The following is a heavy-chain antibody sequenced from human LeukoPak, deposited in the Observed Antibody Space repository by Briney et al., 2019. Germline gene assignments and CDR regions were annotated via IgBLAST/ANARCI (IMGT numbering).Heavy chain of an antibody. CDR3: ARRSSGYPYYYYYYMDV. Sequence: SETLSLTCAVYGGSFSGYYWSWIRHPPGKGLEWIGEINHSGSTNYNPSLKSRVTISVDTSRNQFSLKLSSVTAADTAVYYCARRSSGYPYYYYYYMDVWGKGTTVTVSS. V-gene: IGHV4-34*01. CDR1: GGSFSGYY. CDR2: INHSGST. D-gene: IGHD3-22*01. J-gene: IGHJ6*03.